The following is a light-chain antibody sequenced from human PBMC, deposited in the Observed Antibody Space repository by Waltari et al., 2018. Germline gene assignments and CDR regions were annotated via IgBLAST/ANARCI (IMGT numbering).Light chain of an antibody. V-gene: IGKV1-5*03. CDR3: QQYRSYKS. CDR2: KAS. Sequence: DIQLTQSPSPLSASVEATVTLPCRASQSIDSWLAWYQQKPGKAPNILIQKASTLEAGVSSRFSGSGYGTEFTLTISSLQSDDSATYYCQQYRSYKSFGQGTKVEIK. CDR1: QSIDSW. J-gene: IGKJ1*01.